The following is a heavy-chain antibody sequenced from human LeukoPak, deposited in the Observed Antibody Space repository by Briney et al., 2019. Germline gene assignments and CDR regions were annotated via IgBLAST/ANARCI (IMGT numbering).Heavy chain of an antibody. CDR3: ATDSSRATADD. Sequence: GGSLRLSCAASGFTFSSSAMSWVRQAPGKGLEWVSTISSSGTSTYYADSVKGRFTISRDNSKTTVYLQMNSLRAEDTAVYYCATDSSRATADDWGQGTLVTVSS. D-gene: IGHD5-24*01. CDR2: ISSSGTST. CDR1: GFTFSSSA. J-gene: IGHJ4*02. V-gene: IGHV3-23*01.